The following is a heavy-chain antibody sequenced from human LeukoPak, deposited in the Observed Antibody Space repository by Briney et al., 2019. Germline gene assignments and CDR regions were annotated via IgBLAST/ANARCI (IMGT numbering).Heavy chain of an antibody. CDR1: GGSISSGGYY. CDR2: IYHSGST. J-gene: IGHJ4*02. D-gene: IGHD1-26*01. V-gene: IGHV4-30-2*01. CDR3: ARGADYFDY. Sequence: SETLSLTCTVSGGSISSGGYYWRWIRQPPGKGLEWIGYIYHSGSTYYNPSLESRVTISVDRSKNQFSLKLSSVTAADTAVYYCARGADYFDYWGQGTLVTVSS.